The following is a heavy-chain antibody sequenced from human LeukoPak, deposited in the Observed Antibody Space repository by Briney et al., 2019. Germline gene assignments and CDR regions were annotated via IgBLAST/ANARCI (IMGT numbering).Heavy chain of an antibody. V-gene: IGHV5-51*01. CDR3: ARLYYDASDYPDY. CDR1: GFSFTSYW. CDR2: IYPDDSDT. Sequence: GESLKISCKGFGFSFTSYWIGLVRQMPGKGLEWMGIIYPDDSDTRYSPSFQGQVTMSADKSVSTAYLQWSSLKTSDSAMYYCARLYYDASDYPDYWGQGTLVTVSS. J-gene: IGHJ4*02. D-gene: IGHD3-16*01.